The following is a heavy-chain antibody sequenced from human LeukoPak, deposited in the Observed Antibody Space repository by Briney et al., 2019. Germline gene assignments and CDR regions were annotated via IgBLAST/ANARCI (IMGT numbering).Heavy chain of an antibody. J-gene: IGHJ3*02. CDR2: IKSEIDGGAT. Sequence: GGSLRLSCAASGFTVSGHPMNWVRQAPGKGLEWVGRIKSEIDGGATDYAAPVQGRFTISRDDSQATLYLQMNSLKTEDTAVYYCTTGGSVIVAGTRAFDIWGQGTMVTVSS. V-gene: IGHV3-15*07. D-gene: IGHD5-12*01. CDR1: GFTVSGHP. CDR3: TTGGSVIVAGTRAFDI.